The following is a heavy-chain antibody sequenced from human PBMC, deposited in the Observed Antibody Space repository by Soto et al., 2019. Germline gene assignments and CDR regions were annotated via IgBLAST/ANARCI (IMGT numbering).Heavy chain of an antibody. CDR3: ARGYYFDYFDY. D-gene: IGHD3-22*01. CDR2: IYYSGST. Sequence: SETLSLTCTVSGGSISSYYWSWIRQPPGKGLEWIGYIYYSGSTNYNPSLKSRVTISVDTSKNQFSLKLSSVTAADTAVYYCARGYYFDYFDYRGQGTLVTVS. CDR1: GGSISSYY. J-gene: IGHJ4*02. V-gene: IGHV4-59*01.